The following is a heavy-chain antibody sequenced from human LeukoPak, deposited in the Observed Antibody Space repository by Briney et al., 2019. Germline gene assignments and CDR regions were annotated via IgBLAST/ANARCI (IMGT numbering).Heavy chain of an antibody. CDR1: GYTFTSYD. Sequence: EASVKVSCKASGYTFTSYDINWVRQATGQGLEWMGWMNPNSGNTGYAQKFQGRVTITRNTSISTAYIELSSLRSDDTAVYYCARGYSYGLNWFDPWGQGTLVTVSS. D-gene: IGHD5-18*01. V-gene: IGHV1-8*03. J-gene: IGHJ5*02. CDR3: ARGYSYGLNWFDP. CDR2: MNPNSGNT.